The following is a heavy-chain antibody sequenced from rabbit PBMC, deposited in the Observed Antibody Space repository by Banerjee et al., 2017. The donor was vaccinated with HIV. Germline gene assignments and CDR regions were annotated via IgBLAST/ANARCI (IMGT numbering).Heavy chain of an antibody. CDR2: IYPNYGAT. V-gene: IGHV1S47*01. CDR1: GFDFSSCG. J-gene: IGHJ4*01. Sequence: QEQLVESGGGLVKPEGSLTLTCKASGFDFSSCGVSWVRQAPGKGLEWIAYIYPNYGATDYATWVNGRFTVSLDNAQNTVYLQLNSLTAADTATYFCVRETETYAGGAGYGYYFDLWGQGTLVTVS. D-gene: IGHD6-1*01. CDR3: VRETETYAGGAGYGYYFDL.